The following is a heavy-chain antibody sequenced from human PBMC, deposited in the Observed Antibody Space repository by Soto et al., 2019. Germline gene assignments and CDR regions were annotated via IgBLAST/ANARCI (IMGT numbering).Heavy chain of an antibody. CDR3: TTDYYGSRPLVIDP. D-gene: IGHD3-10*01. J-gene: IGHJ5*02. CDR2: IKSKTDGGTT. CDR1: GFTFSNAW. Sequence: PGGSLRLSCAASGFTFSNAWMNWVRQAPGKGLEWVGRIKSKTDGGTTDYAAPVKGRFTISRDDSKNTLYLQMNSLKTEDTAVYYCTTDYYGSRPLVIDPWGQGTLVTVSS. V-gene: IGHV3-15*07.